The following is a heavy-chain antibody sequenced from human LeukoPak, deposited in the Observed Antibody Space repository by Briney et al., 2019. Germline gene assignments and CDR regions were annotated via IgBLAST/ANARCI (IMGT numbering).Heavy chain of an antibody. CDR3: AKIVVPAAFYFYGMDV. CDR2: ISGNGLKT. J-gene: IGHJ6*02. V-gene: IGHV3-23*01. CDR1: GFTFSRYY. D-gene: IGHD2-2*01. Sequence: GGSLRLSCAASGFTFSRYYMAWVRQTPGKGLEWVSGISGNGLKTFYADSVKGRVTISRDNSKKTVDLEMNNLRVEDSAIFYCAKIVVPAAFYFYGMDVWGPGTTVTVSS.